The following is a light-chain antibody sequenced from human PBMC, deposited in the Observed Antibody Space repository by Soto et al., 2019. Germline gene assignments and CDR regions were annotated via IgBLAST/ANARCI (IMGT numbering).Light chain of an antibody. CDR3: GSYTTYSPYV. J-gene: IGLJ1*01. CDR2: GVT. CDR1: RNDIGNYNS. Sequence: QSVLTQPASVSGSPGQSITIPCSGTRNDIGNYNSVSWYRQSPGKAPKLIIYGVTNRPSGISDRFSGSKSGNTASLTISGLQPEDEAEYYCGSYTTYSPYVFGSGTKVTVL. V-gene: IGLV2-14*01.